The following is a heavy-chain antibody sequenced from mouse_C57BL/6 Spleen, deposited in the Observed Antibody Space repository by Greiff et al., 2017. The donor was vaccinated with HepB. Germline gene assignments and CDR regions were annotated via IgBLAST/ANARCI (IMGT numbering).Heavy chain of an antibody. V-gene: IGHV5-17*01. Sequence: DVKLVESGGGLVKPGGSLKLSCAASGFTFSDYGMHWVRQAPEKGLEWVAYISSGSSTIYYADTVKGRFTMSRDNAKNTLFLQLTSLRSENTAMYYCARSFIYYSSSYEGLAIDYWGQGTSVTVSS. J-gene: IGHJ4*01. D-gene: IGHD1-1*01. CDR1: GFTFSDYG. CDR3: ARSFIYYSSSYEGLAIDY. CDR2: ISSGSSTI.